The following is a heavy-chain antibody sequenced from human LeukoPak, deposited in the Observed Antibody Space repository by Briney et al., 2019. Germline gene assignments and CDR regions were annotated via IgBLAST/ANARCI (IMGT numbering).Heavy chain of an antibody. CDR1: GFSFSSYN. Sequence: GGSLRLSCAASGFSFSSYNMNWVRQTPGKGLEWVSSITSSSTYTFYADSVKGRFTISRDNARNSLYLQMNSLRAEDTAVYYCAKTRVDSSGWYNYYYYYMDVWGKGTTVTISS. D-gene: IGHD6-19*01. J-gene: IGHJ6*03. CDR2: ITSSSTYT. CDR3: AKTRVDSSGWYNYYYYYMDV. V-gene: IGHV3-21*01.